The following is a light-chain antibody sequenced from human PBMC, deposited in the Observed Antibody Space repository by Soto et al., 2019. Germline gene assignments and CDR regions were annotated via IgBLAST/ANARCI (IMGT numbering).Light chain of an antibody. CDR3: QQYYSTPWT. J-gene: IGKJ1*01. Sequence: DIVMTQSPESLSVPLGERATINCKSSQSVLYSSNNKNYLAWYQQKPGQPPKLLIYWASTRESGVPDRFSGSGSGTDFTLTISSLQAEDVAVYYCQQYYSTPWTFGQGTKVDIK. V-gene: IGKV4-1*01. CDR1: QSVLYSSNNKNY. CDR2: WAS.